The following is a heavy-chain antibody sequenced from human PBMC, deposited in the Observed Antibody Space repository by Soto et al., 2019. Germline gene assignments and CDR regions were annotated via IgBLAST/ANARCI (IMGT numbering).Heavy chain of an antibody. CDR1: GYTFTGYY. CDR3: AKDRGGPQQRYYYYYGMDV. CDR2: INPNSGGT. Sequence: ASVKVSCKASGYTFTGYYMHWVRQAPGQGLEWMGWINPNSGGTNYAQKFQGRVTMTRDTSISTAYMELSRLRSDDTAVYYCAKDRGGPQQRYYYYYGMDVWGQGTTVTVSS. J-gene: IGHJ6*02. V-gene: IGHV1-2*02. D-gene: IGHD3-10*01.